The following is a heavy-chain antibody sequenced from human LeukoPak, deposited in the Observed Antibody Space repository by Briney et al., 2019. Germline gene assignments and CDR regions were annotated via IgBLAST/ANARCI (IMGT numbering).Heavy chain of an antibody. CDR1: GFTFSNAW. J-gene: IGHJ4*02. D-gene: IGHD3-3*01. V-gene: IGHV3-15*01. CDR3: AKDRRPVYYDFWSGYGY. CDR2: IKSKTDGGTT. Sequence: GGSLRLSCAASGFTFSNAWMSWVRQAPGKGLEWVGRIKSKTDGGTTDYAAPVKGRFTISRDDSKNTLYLQMNSLRAEDTAVYYCAKDRRPVYYDFWSGYGYWGQGTLVTVSS.